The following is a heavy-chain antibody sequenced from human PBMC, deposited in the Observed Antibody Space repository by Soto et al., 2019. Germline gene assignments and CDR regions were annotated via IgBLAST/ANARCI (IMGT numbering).Heavy chain of an antibody. D-gene: IGHD6-13*01. CDR3: ARGQQLVYYHHYYVMDV. CDR1: GFTFSSYG. V-gene: IGHV3-33*01. Sequence: PGGPLRLSRAASGFTFSSYGMHWVRQAPGKGLEWVAVIWYDGSNKYYADPVKGRSTISRDNSKNTLYLQMNSLRAEHTAVYYCARGQQLVYYHHYYVMDVWGRGTTVTVSS. CDR2: IWYDGSNK. J-gene: IGHJ6*02.